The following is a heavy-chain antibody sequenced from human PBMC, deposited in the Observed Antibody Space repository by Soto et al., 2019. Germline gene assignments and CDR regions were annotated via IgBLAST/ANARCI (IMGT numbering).Heavy chain of an antibody. V-gene: IGHV1-69*06. CDR3: ARGSYYDSSGYTVDY. D-gene: IGHD3-22*01. CDR1: GGTFSSYA. Sequence: WASVKVSCKASGGTFSSYAISWVRQAPGQGLEWMGGIIPIFGTANYAQKFQGRVTITADKSTSTAYMELSSLRSEDTAVYYCARGSYYDSSGYTVDYWGQGTLVTVSS. J-gene: IGHJ4*02. CDR2: IIPIFGTA.